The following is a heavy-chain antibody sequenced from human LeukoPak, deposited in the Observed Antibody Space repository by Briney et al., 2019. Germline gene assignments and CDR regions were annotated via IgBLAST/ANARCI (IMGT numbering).Heavy chain of an antibody. CDR1: GGSFSGYY. CDR2: IYYSGST. V-gene: IGHV4-34*01. CDR3: ARAAAGNYFDY. J-gene: IGHJ4*01. Sequence: SETLSLTCAVYGGSFSGYYWSWIRQPPGKGLEWIGSIYYSGSTYYNPSLKSRVTISVDTSKNQFSLKLSSVTGADTAVYYCARAAAGNYFDYWGQGTLVTVSS. D-gene: IGHD6-13*01.